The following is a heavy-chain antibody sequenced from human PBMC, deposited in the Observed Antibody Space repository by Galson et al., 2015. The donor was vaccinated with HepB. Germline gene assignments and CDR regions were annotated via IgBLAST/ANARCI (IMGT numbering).Heavy chain of an antibody. CDR3: ARVFYSSGWPSFDY. Sequence: SVKVSCKASGYTFTSYAMNWVRQAPGQGLEWMGWINTNTGNPTYAQGFTGRFVFSLDTSVSTAYLQISSLKAEDTAVYYCARVFYSSGWPSFDYWGQGTLVTVSS. J-gene: IGHJ4*02. CDR2: INTNTGNP. V-gene: IGHV7-4-1*02. D-gene: IGHD6-19*01. CDR1: GYTFTSYA.